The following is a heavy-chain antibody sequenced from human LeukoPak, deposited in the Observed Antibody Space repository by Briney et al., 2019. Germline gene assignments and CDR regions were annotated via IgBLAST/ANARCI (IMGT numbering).Heavy chain of an antibody. V-gene: IGHV4-34*01. D-gene: IGHD3-16*02. CDR3: ARYVSMYDYVWGSYRRYLDY. J-gene: IGHJ4*02. CDR1: GGSFSGYY. CDR2: INHSGST. Sequence: SETLSLTCAVYGGSFSGYYWSWIRQPPGKGLEWIGEINHSGSTNYNPSLKSRVTISVDTSKNQFSLKLSSVTAADTAVYYCARYVSMYDYVWGSYRRYLDYWGQGTLVTVSS.